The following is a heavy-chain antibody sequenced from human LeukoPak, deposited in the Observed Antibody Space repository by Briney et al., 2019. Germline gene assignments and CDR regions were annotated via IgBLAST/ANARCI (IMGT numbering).Heavy chain of an antibody. V-gene: IGHV3-13*01. CDR1: GFTFSSYD. J-gene: IGHJ5*02. Sequence: GGSLRLSCAASGFTFSSYDMHWVRQATGKGLEWVSAIDTAGDTYYPGSVKGRFTISRDNSKNTLYLQMNSLRSDDTAVYYCARDQLSRGVWFDPWGQGTLVTVSS. CDR2: IDTAGDT. D-gene: IGHD1-1*01. CDR3: ARDQLSRGVWFDP.